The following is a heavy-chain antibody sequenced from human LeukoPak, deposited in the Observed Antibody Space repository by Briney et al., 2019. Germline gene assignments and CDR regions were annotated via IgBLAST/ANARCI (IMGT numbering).Heavy chain of an antibody. CDR2: IFYSGST. CDR3: ARTCSGGGCFDY. D-gene: IGHD2-15*01. CDR1: GGSISSNSYY. Sequence: SETLSLTCTVSGGSISSNSYYWGWIRQPPGKGLEWIVNIFYSGSTYYNPSLKSRVTTSVDTSKNQFSLELSSVTATDTAVYYCARTCSGGGCFDYWGQGTLVTVSS. V-gene: IGHV4-39*01. J-gene: IGHJ4*02.